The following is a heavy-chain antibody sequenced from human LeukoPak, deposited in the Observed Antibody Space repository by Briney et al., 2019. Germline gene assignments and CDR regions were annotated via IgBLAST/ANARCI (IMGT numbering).Heavy chain of an antibody. J-gene: IGHJ4*02. CDR2: IYPGDSDT. V-gene: IGHV5-51*01. D-gene: IGHD3-9*01. CDR3: ARLGKPYDTLTQVILYYFDY. Sequence: GEPLKIPCKGPGSPFTGYWISWVGQMPGKGLGWMGIIYPGDSDTRYRTSFQDQVTRSADKSTSTPYLQWSSLKASDTAMYSCARLGKPYDTLTQVILYYFDYWGQGTLVTVSS. CDR1: GSPFTGYW.